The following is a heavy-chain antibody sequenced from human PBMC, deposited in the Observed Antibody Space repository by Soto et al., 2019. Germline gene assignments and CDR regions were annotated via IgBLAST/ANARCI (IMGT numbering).Heavy chain of an antibody. Sequence: GASVKVSCKASGGTFSSYAISWVRQAPGQGLEWMGGIIPIFGTANYAQKFQGRVTITADESTSTAYMELSSLRSEDTAVYYCARPLSYDSSGYYAIWGQGTLVAVSS. J-gene: IGHJ4*02. CDR1: GGTFSSYA. CDR2: IIPIFGTA. D-gene: IGHD3-22*01. CDR3: ARPLSYDSSGYYAI. V-gene: IGHV1-69*13.